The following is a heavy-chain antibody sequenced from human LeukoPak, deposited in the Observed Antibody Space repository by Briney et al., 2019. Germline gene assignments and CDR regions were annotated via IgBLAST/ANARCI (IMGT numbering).Heavy chain of an antibody. CDR2: IWYDGSNK. CDR3: ARETPATYDSSGHFDY. V-gene: IGHV3-33*01. D-gene: IGHD3-22*01. Sequence: GGSLRLSCAASGFTFSNYVMHWVRQAPGKGLEWVAGIWYDGSNKYYADSLKGRFTISRDNSMNTLYLQMNSLRAEDTAVYYCARETPATYDSSGHFDYWGQGTLVTVSS. J-gene: IGHJ4*02. CDR1: GFTFSNYV.